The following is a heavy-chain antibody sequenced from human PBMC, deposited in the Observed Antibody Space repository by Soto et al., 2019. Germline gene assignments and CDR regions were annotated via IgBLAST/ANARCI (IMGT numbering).Heavy chain of an antibody. D-gene: IGHD2-15*01. V-gene: IGHV4-31*03. CDR1: GGSISSGGYY. Sequence: SETLSLTCTVSGGSISSGGYYWSWIRQHQGKGLEWIGYIYYSGSTYYNPSLKSRVTISVDTSKNQFSLKLSSVTAADTAVYYCARKRYCSGGSCYSWVYYYYYGMDVWGQGTTVTVSS. J-gene: IGHJ6*02. CDR2: IYYSGST. CDR3: ARKRYCSGGSCYSWVYYYYYGMDV.